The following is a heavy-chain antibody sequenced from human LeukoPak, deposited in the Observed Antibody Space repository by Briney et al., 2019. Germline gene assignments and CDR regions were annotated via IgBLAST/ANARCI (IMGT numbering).Heavy chain of an antibody. CDR1: GFTMSHYG. V-gene: IGHV3-23*01. CDR2: IRSAVETT. J-gene: IGHJ4*02. CDR3: AKHFCTGLDCSLFDS. D-gene: IGHD3/OR15-3a*01. Sequence: PGGSLRLSCAASGFTMSHYGVSWVRQAPGKGLEWISGIRSAVETTLYADSVKGRFIISGDDSKNALSLQLNSLRPEDTALYYCAKHFCTGLDCSLFDSWGQGTLVTVSS.